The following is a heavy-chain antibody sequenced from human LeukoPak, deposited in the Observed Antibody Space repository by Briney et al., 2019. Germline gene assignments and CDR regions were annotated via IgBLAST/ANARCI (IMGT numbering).Heavy chain of an antibody. J-gene: IGHJ4*02. D-gene: IGHD2-15*01. CDR3: VTYRQVLLPFES. CDR1: GFTFSNYW. CDR2: IFPSGGEI. V-gene: IGHV3-23*01. Sequence: PGGSLRLSCAAPGFTFSNYWMHWVRQAPGKGLEWVSSIFPSGGEIHYADSVRGRFTISRDNSKSTLSLQMNSLRAEDTAIYYCVTYRQVLLPFESWGQGTLVTVSS.